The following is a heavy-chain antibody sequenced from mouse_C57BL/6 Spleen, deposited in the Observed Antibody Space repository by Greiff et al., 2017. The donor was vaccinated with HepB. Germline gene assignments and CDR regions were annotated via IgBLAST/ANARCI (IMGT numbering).Heavy chain of an antibody. V-gene: IGHV1-64*01. D-gene: IGHD2-5*01. J-gene: IGHJ2*01. Sequence: QVQLQQPGAELVKPGASVKLSCKASGYTFTSYWMHWVKQRPGQGLEWIGMIHPNSGSTNYNEKFKSKATLTVDKSSSTAYRQLSSLTSEDSAVYYCARETYSNYPYYFDYWGQGTTLTVSS. CDR3: ARETYSNYPYYFDY. CDR2: IHPNSGST. CDR1: GYTFTSYW.